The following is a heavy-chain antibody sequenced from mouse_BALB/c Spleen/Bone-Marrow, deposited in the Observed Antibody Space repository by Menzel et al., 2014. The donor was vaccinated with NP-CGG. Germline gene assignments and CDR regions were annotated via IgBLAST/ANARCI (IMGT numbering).Heavy chain of an antibody. D-gene: IGHD1-1*01. J-gene: IGHJ4*01. CDR3: ARGHYGSSYSAVDY. CDR2: INPSSGYT. CDR1: GSTFTNYT. V-gene: IGHV1-4*01. Sequence: QVQLQQSGAELARPGASVQMSCKASGSTFTNYTMHWIKQRPGQGLEWIGYINPSSGYTNYNQKFKVKATLTADKSSSTAYMQLSSLTSEASAAYYCARGHYGSSYSAVDYWGQGTSVTVSS.